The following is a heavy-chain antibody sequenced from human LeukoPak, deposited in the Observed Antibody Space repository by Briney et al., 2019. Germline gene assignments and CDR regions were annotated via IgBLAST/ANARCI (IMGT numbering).Heavy chain of an antibody. CDR1: GFTFSSYS. CDR2: ISSSRSYI. CDR3: ARDGSGGFDY. D-gene: IGHD1-26*01. V-gene: IGHV3-21*01. Sequence: GGSLRLSCAASGFTFSSYSMDWVRQAPGKGLEWVSSISSSRSYIYYGDSVKGRFTISRDNAKNSLYLQMNSLRAEDTAVYYCARDGSGGFDYWGQGALVTVSS. J-gene: IGHJ4*02.